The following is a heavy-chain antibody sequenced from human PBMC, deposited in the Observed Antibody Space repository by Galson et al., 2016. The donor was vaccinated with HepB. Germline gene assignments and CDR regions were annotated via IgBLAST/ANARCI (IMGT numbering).Heavy chain of an antibody. V-gene: IGHV1-24*01. CDR1: GYTLTELS. Sequence: SVKVSCKVSGYTLTELSMHWVRQAPGKGLEWMGGFDPEDDETIYAQEFQGRVTMTEDTSTDTAHMEMSSLRPEDTAVYYCATVYCSRNSFHSTWFDPWGQGTLVTVSS. J-gene: IGHJ5*02. CDR2: FDPEDDET. CDR3: ATVYCSRNSFHSTWFDP. D-gene: IGHD2-2*01.